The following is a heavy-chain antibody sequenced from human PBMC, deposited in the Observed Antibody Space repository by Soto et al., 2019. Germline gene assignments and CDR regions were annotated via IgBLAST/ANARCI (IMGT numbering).Heavy chain of an antibody. J-gene: IGHJ3*01. CDR1: GFSLSSYI. Sequence: PGGSLRLSCAASGFSLSSYIMHWLRQAPGKGLEWVAAISSDGTNKGSADSVRGRFAISRDNSDNTLYLQMTSLRPEDSAVYFCARDRIRMWYCVGAFDVWGQGTMVTVSS. D-gene: IGHD2-8*02. CDR2: ISSDGTNK. V-gene: IGHV3-30*09. CDR3: ARDRIRMWYCVGAFDV.